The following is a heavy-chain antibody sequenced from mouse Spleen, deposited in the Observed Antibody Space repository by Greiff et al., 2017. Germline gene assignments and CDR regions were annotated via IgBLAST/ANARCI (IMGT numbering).Heavy chain of an antibody. CDR2: FYPGVGVT. CDR3: ARWGGNYYFDY. D-gene: IGHD2-1*01. V-gene: IGHV1-80*01. CDR1: GYASSSYW. J-gene: IGHJ2*01. Sequence: QVQLQQPGVELVKPGASVKFPSKAPGYASSSYWMNWVKQRPGKGFEWIGQFYPGVGVTNSNGKFKGKATLTADKSSSTDCMQLSSLTSEDAAVYFCARWGGNYYFDYWGQGTTLTVSS.